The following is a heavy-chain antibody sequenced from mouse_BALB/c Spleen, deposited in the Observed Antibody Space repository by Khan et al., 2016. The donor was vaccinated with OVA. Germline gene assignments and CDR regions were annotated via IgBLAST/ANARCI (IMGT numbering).Heavy chain of an antibody. Sequence: QVQLKQSGAELVRPGASVKLSCRTSGYIFTNYWIHWVKQRSGQGLEWIARIYPGTDNTYYNEKLKDKATLTADRSSSTAYMQLSSLKSEDSAVYFCAREESFYYFVYWGQGTTLTVSS. J-gene: IGHJ2*01. V-gene: IGHV1-76*01. CDR2: IYPGTDNT. D-gene: IGHD6-2*01. CDR1: GYIFTNYW. CDR3: AREESFYYFVY.